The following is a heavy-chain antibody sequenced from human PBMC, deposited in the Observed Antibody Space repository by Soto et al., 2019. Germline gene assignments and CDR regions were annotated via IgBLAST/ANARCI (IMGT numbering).Heavy chain of an antibody. Sequence: PGGSLRLSCAASGFTFSSYVMNWVRQAPGKGLEWVSTISGSGGSTHYADSVKGRFTISRDNAKNSLYLQMNSLRAEDTAVYYCASILGYCSGGSCYSFHYGMDVWDQGTTVTVSS. CDR1: GFTFSSYV. D-gene: IGHD2-15*01. CDR2: ISGSGGST. V-gene: IGHV3-23*01. J-gene: IGHJ6*02. CDR3: ASILGYCSGGSCYSFHYGMDV.